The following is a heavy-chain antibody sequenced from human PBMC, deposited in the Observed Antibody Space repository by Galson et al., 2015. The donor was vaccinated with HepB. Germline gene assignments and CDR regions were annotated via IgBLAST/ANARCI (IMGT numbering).Heavy chain of an antibody. CDR2: IIPMFGTA. CDR3: ARGGASQIQLLGFDY. D-gene: IGHD5-18*01. V-gene: IGHV1-69*13. CDR1: GGTFSTYA. Sequence: SVKVSCKASGGTFSTYATNWVRQAPGQGLEWMGGIIPMFGTAIYARKFQGRVTISADESTSTAYMELSGLRSEDTALYFCARGGASQIQLLGFDYRGQ. J-gene: IGHJ4*02.